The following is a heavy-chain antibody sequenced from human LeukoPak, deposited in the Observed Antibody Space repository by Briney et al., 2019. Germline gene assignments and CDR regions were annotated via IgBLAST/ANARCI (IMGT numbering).Heavy chain of an antibody. CDR2: IRTSTSNN. D-gene: IGHD3-16*01. CDR1: GFTFSSYW. J-gene: IGHJ6*02. Sequence: GGSLRLSCAASGFTFSSYWMSWVRQAPGKDLEWVASIRTSTSNNIFNADSVKGRFTISRDNAKNSLYLQMSNLRAEDTAVYFCARGGGLDVWGQGATVTVSS. V-gene: IGHV3-21*04. CDR3: ARGGGLDV.